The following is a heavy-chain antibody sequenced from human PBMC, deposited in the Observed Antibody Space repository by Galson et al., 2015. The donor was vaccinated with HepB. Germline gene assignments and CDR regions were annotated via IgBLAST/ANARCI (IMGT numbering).Heavy chain of an antibody. V-gene: IGHV4-61*02. J-gene: IGHJ6*03. CDR2: IYISGGT. CDR1: GGSISSGSYY. Sequence: TLSLTCRVSGGSISSGSYYWSWMRQPAGKGLEWIGRIYISGGTNYNPSLKSRVTMSVDTSKNQFSLKLTSVTAADTAVYYCARQLDHYYYYMDVWGKGTTVTVSS. CDR3: ARQLDHYYYYMDV. D-gene: IGHD6-13*01.